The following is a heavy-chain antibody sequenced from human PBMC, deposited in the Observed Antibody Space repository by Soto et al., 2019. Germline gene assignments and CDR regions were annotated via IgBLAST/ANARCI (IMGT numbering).Heavy chain of an antibody. CDR2: ISVSGGST. CDR1: GGKVSSSG. J-gene: IGHJ4*02. CDR3: AKTPHPGIAVAGKPGYFDY. V-gene: IGHV3-23*01. D-gene: IGHD6-19*01. Sequence: GALTISVAGCGGKVSSSGRSWVRQEPGKGLEWVSAISVSGGSTYYADSVKGRFTISRDNSKNTLYLQMNSLRAEDTAVYYCAKTPHPGIAVAGKPGYFDYWGQAPLVTLSS.